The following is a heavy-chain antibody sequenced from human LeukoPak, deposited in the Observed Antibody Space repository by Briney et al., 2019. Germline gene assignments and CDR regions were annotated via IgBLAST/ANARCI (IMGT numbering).Heavy chain of an antibody. CDR1: GFTFSGSA. V-gene: IGHV3-73*01. J-gene: IGHJ4*02. CDR2: IRSKANSYAT. CDR3: TRQGYDFWSGYLY. D-gene: IGHD3-3*01. Sequence: GGSLTLSCAASGFTFSGSAMHWVRQASGKGLEWVGRIRSKANSYATAYAASVKGRFTISRDDSKNTAYLQMNSLKTEDTAVYYCTRQGYDFWSGYLYWGQGTLVTVSS.